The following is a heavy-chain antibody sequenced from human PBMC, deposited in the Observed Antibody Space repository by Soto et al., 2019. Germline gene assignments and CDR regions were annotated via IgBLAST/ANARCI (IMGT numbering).Heavy chain of an antibody. V-gene: IGHV4-59*01. J-gene: IGHJ4*02. CDR3: ARDADSSGWYWFDY. CDR1: GGSISSYY. D-gene: IGHD6-19*01. Sequence: SLTCTVSGGSISSYYWSWIRQPPGKGLEWIGYIYYSGSTNYNPSLKSRVTISVDTSKNQFSLKLSSVTAADTAVYYCARDADSSGWYWFDYWGQGTLVTVSS. CDR2: IYYSGST.